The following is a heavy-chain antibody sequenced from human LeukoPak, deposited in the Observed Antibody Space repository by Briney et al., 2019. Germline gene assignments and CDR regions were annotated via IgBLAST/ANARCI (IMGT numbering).Heavy chain of an antibody. Sequence: SETLSLTCTVSGGSISSSSYYWGWIRQPPGKGLEWIGSIYYSGSTYYNPSLKSRVTISVDTSKNQFSLKLSSVTAADTAVYYCARDKGCSSEVLWFGECQTRNAFDIWGQGTMVTVSS. CDR1: GGSISSSSYY. D-gene: IGHD3-10*01. J-gene: IGHJ3*02. CDR3: ARDKGCSSEVLWFGECQTRNAFDI. V-gene: IGHV4-39*07. CDR2: IYYSGST.